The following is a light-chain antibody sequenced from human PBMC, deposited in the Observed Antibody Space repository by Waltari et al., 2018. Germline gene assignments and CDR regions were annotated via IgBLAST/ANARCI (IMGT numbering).Light chain of an antibody. CDR3: QQRSNWSWT. CDR2: DAS. CDR1: QSVSSD. Sequence: EIVLTQSPATLSLSPGERATLACRAWQSVSSDLAWYQQKPGQAPRLLIYDASNRATGIPARFSGSGSGTDFTLTISSLEPEDFAVYYCQQRSNWSWTFGQGTKVEIK. V-gene: IGKV3-11*01. J-gene: IGKJ1*01.